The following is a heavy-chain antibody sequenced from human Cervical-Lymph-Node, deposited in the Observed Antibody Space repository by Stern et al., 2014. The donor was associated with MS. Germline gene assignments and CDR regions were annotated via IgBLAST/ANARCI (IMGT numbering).Heavy chain of an antibody. D-gene: IGHD2-2*02. CDR1: GGTFSSHA. J-gene: IGHJ6*02. Sequence: QVQLVQSGAEVKKPGSSVKVSCQTSGGTFSSHALNWVRQAPGQGLEWMGGGIPIFGTVDYAQKFQGRLTITADESTNTAYMELSSLRSEDTAVYYCARDQIPYYYYGMDVWGQGTTVTVSS. CDR3: ARDQIPYYYYGMDV. V-gene: IGHV1-69*01. CDR2: GIPIFGTV.